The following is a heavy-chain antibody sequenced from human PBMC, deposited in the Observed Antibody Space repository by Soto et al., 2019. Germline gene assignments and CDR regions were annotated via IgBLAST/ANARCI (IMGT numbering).Heavy chain of an antibody. CDR3: ARNIVVVPAATYNWFDP. Sequence: SETLSLTCTVSGGSISSGGYYWSWIRQHPGKGLEWIGYIYYSGSTYYNPSLKSRVTISVDKYKNQFSLKLGSVTAADTAVYYCARNIVVVPAATYNWFDPWGQGTLVTVSS. J-gene: IGHJ5*02. D-gene: IGHD2-2*01. V-gene: IGHV4-31*03. CDR1: GGSISSGGYY. CDR2: IYYSGST.